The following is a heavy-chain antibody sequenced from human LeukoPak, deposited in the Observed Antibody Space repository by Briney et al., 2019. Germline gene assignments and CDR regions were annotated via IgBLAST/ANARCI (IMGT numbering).Heavy chain of an antibody. CDR3: ARTPGYSSSWNFDY. CDR2: INPNSGGT. Sequence: ASVKVSCKASGYTFTNYDINWVRQAPGQGLEWMGWINPNSGGTNYAQKFQGRVTMIRDTSISTAYMELSRLRSDDTAVYYCARTPGYSSSWNFDYWGQGTLVTVSS. V-gene: IGHV1-2*02. CDR1: GYTFTNYD. D-gene: IGHD6-13*01. J-gene: IGHJ4*02.